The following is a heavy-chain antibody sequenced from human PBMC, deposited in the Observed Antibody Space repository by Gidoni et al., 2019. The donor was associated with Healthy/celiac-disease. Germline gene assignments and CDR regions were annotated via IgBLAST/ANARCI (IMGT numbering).Heavy chain of an antibody. CDR3: ARDGGELDTAMVD. J-gene: IGHJ4*02. D-gene: IGHD5-18*01. CDR2: SYYSGST. CDR1: DGSISSSSYY. Sequence: QLQLQASGPGLVNPSETLSLTCTVPDGSISSSSYYWGRDRQPPGKGLEWIGNSYYSGSTYYNPSLKSRVTISVDTSKNQFSLKLSSVTAADTAVYYCARDGGELDTAMVDWGQGTLVTVSS. V-gene: IGHV4-39*07.